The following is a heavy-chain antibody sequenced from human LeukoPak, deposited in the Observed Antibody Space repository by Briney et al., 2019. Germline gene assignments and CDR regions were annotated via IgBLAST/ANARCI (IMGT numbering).Heavy chain of an antibody. D-gene: IGHD3-22*01. J-gene: IGHJ3*02. CDR3: AKDTRTYYYDSSGYGDAFDI. CDR1: GFTFSSYG. CDR2: IRYDGSNK. V-gene: IGHV3-30*02. Sequence: GGSLRLSCAASGFTFSSYGMHWVRQAPGEGLEWVAFIRYDGSNKYYADSVKGRFTTSRDNSKNTLYLQMNSLRAEDTAVYYCAKDTRTYYYDSSGYGDAFDIWGQGTMVTVSS.